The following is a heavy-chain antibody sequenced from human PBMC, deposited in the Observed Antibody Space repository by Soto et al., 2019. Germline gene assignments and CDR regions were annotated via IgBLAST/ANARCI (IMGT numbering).Heavy chain of an antibody. CDR2: IYYSGST. D-gene: IGHD2-2*01. V-gene: IGHV4-31*03. J-gene: IGHJ3*02. CDR1: GGSISSGGYY. Sequence: QVQLQESGPGLVKPSQTLSLTCTFSGGSISSGGYYWSWIRQHPGKGLEWIGYIYYSGSTYYNPSLKSRVTISVDTSKNQFYLKLSSVTAADTAVYYCARDRRYQLLFGDAFDIWGQGTMVTVSS. CDR3: ARDRRYQLLFGDAFDI.